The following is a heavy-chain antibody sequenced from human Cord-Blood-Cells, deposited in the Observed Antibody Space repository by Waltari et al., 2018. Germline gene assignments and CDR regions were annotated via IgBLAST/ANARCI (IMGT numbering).Heavy chain of an antibody. V-gene: IGHV3-30*02. Sequence: QVQLVESGGGVVQPGGSLRLSCAASGFTFSSYGMHWARQAPGKGLEWVAFIRYDGSNKYYADSVKGRFTISRDNSKNTLYLQMNSLRAEDTAVYYCAKDPGGGYSGYGQGGFDYWGQGTLVTVSS. CDR2: IRYDGSNK. CDR3: AKDPGGGYSGYGQGGFDY. D-gene: IGHD5-12*01. CDR1: GFTFSSYG. J-gene: IGHJ4*02.